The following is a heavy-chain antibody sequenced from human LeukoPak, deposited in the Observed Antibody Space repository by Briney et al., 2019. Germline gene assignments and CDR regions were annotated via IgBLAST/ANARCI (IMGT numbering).Heavy chain of an antibody. CDR3: ARSPLWFGHPGAFDI. CDR1: GGSISSGSYY. J-gene: IGHJ3*02. CDR2: IYYSGST. Sequence: SQTLSLTCTVSGGSISSGSYYWSWIRQPAGKGLEWIGNIYYSGSTYYNPSLKSRVTISVDTSKNQFSLKLSSVTAADTAVYYCARSPLWFGHPGAFDIWGQGTMVTVSS. V-gene: IGHV4-61*09. D-gene: IGHD3-10*01.